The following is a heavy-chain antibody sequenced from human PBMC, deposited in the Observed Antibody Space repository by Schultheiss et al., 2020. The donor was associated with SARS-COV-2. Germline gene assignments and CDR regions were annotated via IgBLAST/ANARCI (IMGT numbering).Heavy chain of an antibody. D-gene: IGHD2-8*01. Sequence: SETLSLTCTVSGGSISSYYWSWIRQPAGKGLEWIGRIYTSGSTNYNPSLKSRVTISVDTSKNQFSLKLSSVTAADTAVYYCARDSELCPSGVCDYYYYYGLDVWGQGTTVTVSS. CDR2: IYTSGST. J-gene: IGHJ6*02. V-gene: IGHV4-4*07. CDR1: GGSISSYY. CDR3: ARDSELCPSGVCDYYYYYGLDV.